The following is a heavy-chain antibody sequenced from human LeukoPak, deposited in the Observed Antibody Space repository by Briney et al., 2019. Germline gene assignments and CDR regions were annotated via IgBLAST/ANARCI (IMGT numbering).Heavy chain of an antibody. CDR1: GFVFSTYT. V-gene: IGHV3-21*01. D-gene: IGHD6-13*01. J-gene: IGHJ4*02. CDR3: ASEWGIDNDY. CDR2: ISGSTTYM. Sequence: GGSLRLSCAASGFVFSTYTMNWVRQAPGKGLEWVSAISGSTTYMYYADSVKGRFTISRDNAKSSLYLQMNSLRAEDTAVYICASEWGIDNDYWGQGTLVTVSS.